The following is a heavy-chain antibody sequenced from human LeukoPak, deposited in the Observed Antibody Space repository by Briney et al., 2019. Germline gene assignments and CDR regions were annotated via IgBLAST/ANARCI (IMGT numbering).Heavy chain of an antibody. CDR1: GFTFDDYG. J-gene: IGHJ5*02. Sequence: GGSLRLSCAASGFTFDDYGMSWVRQAPGKGLEWVSDINWNGGSTDYADSVKGRFTISRDNAKNSLYLHMSSLRDEDTAFYYCARRHPTNWYNWFDPWGQGTLVIVSS. D-gene: IGHD1-1*01. CDR3: ARRHPTNWYNWFDP. V-gene: IGHV3-20*04. CDR2: INWNGGST.